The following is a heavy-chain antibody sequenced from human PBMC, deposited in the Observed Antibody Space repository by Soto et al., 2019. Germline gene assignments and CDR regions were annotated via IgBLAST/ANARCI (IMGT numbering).Heavy chain of an antibody. V-gene: IGHV3-30*18. Sequence: QVQLVESGGGGVQPGRSLRLSCAASGFTFSSYGMHWVRQAPGKGLEWVAVISYDGSNKYYADSLKGRFTNSRDNSKNTLYLQMNSLRAEDTAVYYCAKDHQLSHYYYGMDVWGQGTTVTVSS. D-gene: IGHD3-16*02. J-gene: IGHJ6*02. CDR3: AKDHQLSHYYYGMDV. CDR1: GFTFSSYG. CDR2: ISYDGSNK.